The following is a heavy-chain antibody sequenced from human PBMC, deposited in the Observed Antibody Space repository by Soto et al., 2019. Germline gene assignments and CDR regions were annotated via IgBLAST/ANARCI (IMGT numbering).Heavy chain of an antibody. Sequence: SVKVSCKASGGTFSSYAISWVRQAPGQGLEWMGGIVPIFGTANYAQKFQGRVTITADESTSTAYMELSSLRSEDTAVYYCARDTREGSYRWFDPWGQGTKVTVYS. CDR2: IVPIFGTA. V-gene: IGHV1-69*13. CDR1: GGTFSSYA. J-gene: IGHJ5*02. D-gene: IGHD1-26*01. CDR3: ARDTREGSYRWFDP.